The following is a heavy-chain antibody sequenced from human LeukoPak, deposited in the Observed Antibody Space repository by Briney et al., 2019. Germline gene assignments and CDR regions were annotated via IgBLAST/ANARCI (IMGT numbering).Heavy chain of an antibody. CDR3: ARAHFVTEYVRAAGHDY. D-gene: IGHD6-13*01. V-gene: IGHV4-30-2*01. Sequence: SQTLSLTCIVSGGSISSGGYYWSWIRQPPGKGLEWIGYFFQSGSTYYNPSLQSRVTLSLDRSKNQFSLKLSSMTAADTAVYYCARAHFVTEYVRAAGHDYWGQGILVTVSP. CDR1: GGSISSGGYY. J-gene: IGHJ4*02. CDR2: FFQSGST.